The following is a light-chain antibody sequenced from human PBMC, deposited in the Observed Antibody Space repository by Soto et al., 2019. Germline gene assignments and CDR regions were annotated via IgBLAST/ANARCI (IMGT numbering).Light chain of an antibody. CDR3: QQYDNRPPFT. V-gene: IGKV1-33*01. CDR1: QDISNY. J-gene: IGKJ3*01. CDR2: DAS. Sequence: DIQMTQSPSSLSASVGDRVTITCQASQDISNYLNWYQQKPGKAPKLLVYDASNLETGVPSRFSGSGSGTDCTFTISRLQPEDIATDYCQQYDNRPPFTFGPGTKVDIK.